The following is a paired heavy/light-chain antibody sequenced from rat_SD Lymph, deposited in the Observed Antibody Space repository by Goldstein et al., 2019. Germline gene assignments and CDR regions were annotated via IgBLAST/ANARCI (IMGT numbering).Heavy chain of an antibody. Sequence: EVQLVESGGGLVQPGRSLKLSCLASGFTFSNYGMNWIRQAPGKGLEWVASISSSSSYIYYADTVKGRFTISRDNAKNTLYLQMTSLRSEDTALYYCARRTGCFDYWGQGVMVTVSS. CDR1: GFTFSNYG. V-gene: IGHV5-34*01. D-gene: IGHD5-1*01. CDR3: ARRTGCFDY. J-gene: IGHJ2*01. CDR2: ISSSSSYI.
Light chain of an antibody. CDR3: VQGTHAPYT. CDR2: SVS. V-gene: IGKV2S23*01. J-gene: IGKJ2-3*01. Sequence: DVVLTQTPPTLSATIGQSVSISCRSSQSLLHSNGNTYLHWLLQRPGQSPQLLIYSVSRLESGVPNRFSGSGSGTDFTLKISGVEAEDLGVYYCVQGTHAPYTFGAGTKLELK. CDR1: QSLLHSNGNTY.